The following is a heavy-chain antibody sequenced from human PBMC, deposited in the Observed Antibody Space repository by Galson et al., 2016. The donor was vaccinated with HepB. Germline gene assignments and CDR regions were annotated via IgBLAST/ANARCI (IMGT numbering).Heavy chain of an antibody. J-gene: IGHJ5*02. Sequence: QSGAEVKKPGASVKVSCKASGSSFTSYGITWIRQAPGQGLEWVAWISGYNENTHYAQKLQGRVTLTTDTSTSTAYMELRSLRSDDTAVYYCASDSVDFWRDYYYYDHWGQGTLVTVSS. CDR3: ASDSVDFWRDYYYYDH. CDR2: ISGYNENT. D-gene: IGHD3-3*01. V-gene: IGHV1-18*01. CDR1: GSSFTSYG.